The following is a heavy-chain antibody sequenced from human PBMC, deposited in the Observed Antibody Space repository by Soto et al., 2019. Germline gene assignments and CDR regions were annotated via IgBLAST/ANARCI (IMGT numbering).Heavy chain of an antibody. CDR2: IFHSGLT. J-gene: IGHJ4*02. D-gene: IGHD3-3*01. CDR3: ASTVGITYLGVVTQNDY. Sequence: KASETLSLTCVVSGYSISRGYYWGWIRQPPGKGPEWIGAIFHSGLTFYNPSFKSRVTISVDTSKNQFSLTLTSVTDADTAVYYCASTVGITYLGVVTQNDYWGQGTLVTVSS. CDR1: GYSISRGYY. V-gene: IGHV4-38-2*01.